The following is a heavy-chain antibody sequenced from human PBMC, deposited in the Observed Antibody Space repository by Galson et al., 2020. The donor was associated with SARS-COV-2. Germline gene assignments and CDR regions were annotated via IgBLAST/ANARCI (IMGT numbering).Heavy chain of an antibody. J-gene: IGHJ3*02. V-gene: IGHV2-70*04. Sequence: SGPTLVKPTQTLTLTCTFSGFSLSTSGMRVSWIRPPPGKALEWLARIDWDDDKFYSTSLKTRLTISKDTSKNQVVLTMTNMDPVDTATYYCARSYYDILTGYLAAFDIWGQGTMVTVSS. D-gene: IGHD3-9*01. CDR3: ARSYYDILTGYLAAFDI. CDR2: IDWDDDK. CDR1: GFSLSTSGMR.